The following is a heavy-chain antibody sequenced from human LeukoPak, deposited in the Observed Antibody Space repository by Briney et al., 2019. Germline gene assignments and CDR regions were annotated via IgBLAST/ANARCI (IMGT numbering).Heavy chain of an antibody. V-gene: IGHV4-4*07. CDR3: SREGNSGSGPHYYYMAV. Sequence: SETLSLTCIVSGGSIISYYWSWILQPPGKGLEWIGRIYTSGSTNYTPSLKGQGTISLYTSKRHISLRLNTVTLADTDTPCHSREGNSGSGPHYYYMAVWGKGTTVTVSS. CDR2: IYTSGST. J-gene: IGHJ6*03. D-gene: IGHD5-12*01. CDR1: GGSIISYY.